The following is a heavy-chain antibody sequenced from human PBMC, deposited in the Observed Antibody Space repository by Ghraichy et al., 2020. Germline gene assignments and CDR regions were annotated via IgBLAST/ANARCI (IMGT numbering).Heavy chain of an antibody. D-gene: IGHD6-13*01. CDR1: GGSISSYY. CDR2: IYYSGST. V-gene: IGHV4-59*01. J-gene: IGHJ6*03. CDR3: ARVSSSSWYDYYYYYYMDV. Sequence: SETLSLTCTVSGGSISSYYWSWIRQPPGKGLEWIGYIYYSGSTNYNPSLKSRVTISVDTSKNQFSLKLSSVTAADTAVYYCARVSSSSWYDYYYYYYMDVWGKGTTVTVSS.